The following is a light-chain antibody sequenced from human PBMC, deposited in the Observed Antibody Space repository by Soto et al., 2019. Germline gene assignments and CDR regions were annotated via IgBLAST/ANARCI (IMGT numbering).Light chain of an antibody. CDR3: QQYNNWPPIT. V-gene: IGKV3-15*01. CDR1: QSVRNN. Sequence: EIVLTQSPGTLSLSPGERATLFCRASQSVRNNLAWYQQKPGQAPRLLIYGASTRATGIPARFSGSGSGTEFTLTISSLQSEDFAVYYCQQYNNWPPITFGQGTRLEIK. J-gene: IGKJ5*01. CDR2: GAS.